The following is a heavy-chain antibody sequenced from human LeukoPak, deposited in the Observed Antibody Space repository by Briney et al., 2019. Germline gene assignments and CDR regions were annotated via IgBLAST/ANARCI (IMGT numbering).Heavy chain of an antibody. Sequence: GRSLRLSCAASGFTFSDYYMSWIRQAPGKGLEWVSYISSSSSYTNYADSVKGRFTISRDNAKNSLYLQMNSLRAEDTAVYYCARKYSSGRPWDYWGQGTLVTVSS. CDR1: GFTFSDYY. CDR3: ARKYSSGRPWDY. D-gene: IGHD6-19*01. CDR2: ISSSSSYT. V-gene: IGHV3-11*06. J-gene: IGHJ4*02.